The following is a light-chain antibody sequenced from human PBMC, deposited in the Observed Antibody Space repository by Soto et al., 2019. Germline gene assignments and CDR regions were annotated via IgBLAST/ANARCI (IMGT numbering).Light chain of an antibody. CDR2: GAS. Sequence: IWLTQSACTLSLSPGERATLSCRASQGVXSSYLAWNQQRPGQAPRLLXDGASSRATGSPDRFSGSGSGTDFTLTISRLEPGYFAVYYCQQYGDATRSFGQGTKVDI. CDR1: QGVXSSY. J-gene: IGKJ1*01. V-gene: IGKV3-20*01. CDR3: QQYGDATRS.